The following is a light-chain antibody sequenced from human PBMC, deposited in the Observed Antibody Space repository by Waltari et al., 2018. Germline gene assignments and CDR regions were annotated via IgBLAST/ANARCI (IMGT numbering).Light chain of an antibody. J-gene: IGKJ1*01. V-gene: IGKV3-11*01. CDR2: AAS. Sequence: DIVLTQSPATLSLSPGDRATLYNSASQSLRSYLASYQQRPGQSPTLLIYAASNTATGIPARFSGSGSGTDFTLTISSLEPEDVAAYYCQQSSALPGTFGQGTKLEIK. CDR3: QQSSALPGT. CDR1: QSLRSY.